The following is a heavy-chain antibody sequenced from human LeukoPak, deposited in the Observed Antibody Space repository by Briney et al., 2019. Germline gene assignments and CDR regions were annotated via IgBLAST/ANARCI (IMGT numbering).Heavy chain of an antibody. CDR3: ARDSSSWYVSEH. CDR2: ISGNSGST. Sequence: GSLRLSCAASGFTFSSYAMSWVRQAPGKGLEWVSSISGNSGSTYYADSVKGRFTISRDNAKNSLYLQMNSLRAEDTALYYCARDSSSWYVSEHWGQGTLVTVSS. CDR1: GFTFSSYA. J-gene: IGHJ1*01. D-gene: IGHD6-13*01. V-gene: IGHV3-23*01.